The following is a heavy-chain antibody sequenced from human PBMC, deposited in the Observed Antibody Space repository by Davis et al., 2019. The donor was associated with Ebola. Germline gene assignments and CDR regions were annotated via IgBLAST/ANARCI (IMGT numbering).Heavy chain of an antibody. J-gene: IGHJ4*02. V-gene: IGHV3-23*01. D-gene: IGHD2-15*01. Sequence: PGGSLRLSCAASGFTFSSYAMTWVRQAPGKGLEWVSKISTNTYYADSVKGRFTISRDNSKNTLDLQMNSLRAEDSAVYYCAKEGDCSGGTCYPFFDYWGQGTLVTVSS. CDR1: GFTFSSYA. CDR2: ISTNT. CDR3: AKEGDCSGGTCYPFFDY.